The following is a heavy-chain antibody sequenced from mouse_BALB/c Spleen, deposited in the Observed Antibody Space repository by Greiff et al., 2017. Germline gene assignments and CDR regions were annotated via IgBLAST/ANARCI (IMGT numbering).Heavy chain of an antibody. J-gene: IGHJ2*01. Sequence: EVQRVESGGGLVQPGGSRKLSCAASGFTFSSFGMHWVRQAPEKGLEWVAYISSGSSTIYYADTVKGRFTISRDNPKNTLFLQMTSLRSEDTAMYYCARRAITTVVDFDYWGQGTTLTVSS. CDR3: ARRAITTVVDFDY. D-gene: IGHD1-1*01. CDR2: ISSGSSTI. V-gene: IGHV5-17*02. CDR1: GFTFSSFG.